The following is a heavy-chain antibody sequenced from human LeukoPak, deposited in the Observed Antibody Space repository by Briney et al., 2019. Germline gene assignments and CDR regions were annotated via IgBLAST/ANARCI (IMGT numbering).Heavy chain of an antibody. D-gene: IGHD6-19*01. V-gene: IGHV3-30*18. J-gene: IGHJ4*02. CDR3: AEDHLAVAAAYFDY. CDR1: GFTFSSYV. Sequence: HPGRSLRLSCAASGFTFSSYVMHWVRQAPGKGLEWVAFLSYDGSNKYYADSVKGRFTISRDNSKNTLYLQMNNLRPEDTAVYYCAEDHLAVAAAYFDYWGQGTLVTVSS. CDR2: LSYDGSNK.